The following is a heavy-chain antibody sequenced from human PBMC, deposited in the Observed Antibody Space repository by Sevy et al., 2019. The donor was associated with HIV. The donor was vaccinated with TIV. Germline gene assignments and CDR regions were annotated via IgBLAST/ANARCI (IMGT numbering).Heavy chain of an antibody. D-gene: IGHD3-10*01. CDR1: GFTFSSYA. Sequence: GGSLRLSCAASGFTFSSYAMSWVRQAPGKGLEWVSAISGSGGSTYYADSVKGRFTISRDNSKNTLYLQMNSRRAEDTAVYYCAKRPNYYGSGSAFDYWGQGTLVTVSS. V-gene: IGHV3-23*01. J-gene: IGHJ4*02. CDR3: AKRPNYYGSGSAFDY. CDR2: ISGSGGST.